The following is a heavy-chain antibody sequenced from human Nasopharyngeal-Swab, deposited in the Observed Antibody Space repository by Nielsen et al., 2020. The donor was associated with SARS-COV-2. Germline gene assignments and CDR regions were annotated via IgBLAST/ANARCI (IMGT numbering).Heavy chain of an antibody. CDR3: ARRIPARAFDV. Sequence: SETLSLTCTVSGGSIKSGAFYWAWIRQPPGKGLEWIGSIYYSGNTYFNPSLKSRVTISLDTSKNQFSLKLNSVTVADTAVYYCARRIPARAFDVWGQGTMVIASP. CDR1: GGSIKSGAFY. D-gene: IGHD1-14*01. J-gene: IGHJ3*01. V-gene: IGHV4-39*01. CDR2: IYYSGNT.